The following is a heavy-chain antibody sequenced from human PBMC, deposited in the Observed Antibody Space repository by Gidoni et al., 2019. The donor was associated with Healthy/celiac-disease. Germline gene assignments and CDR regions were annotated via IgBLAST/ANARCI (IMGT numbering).Heavy chain of an antibody. D-gene: IGHD2-2*01. V-gene: IGHV4-31*03. CDR3: ARARGVVPAAMSAYYY. CDR1: GGSISSGGYY. CDR2: IYYSGST. Sequence: QVQLQESGPGLVKPSQTLSLTCTFSGGSISSGGYYWSWIRQHPGKGLEWIGYIYYSGSTYYNPSLKSRVTISVDTSKNQFSLKLSSVTAADTAVYYCARARGVVPAAMSAYYYWGQGTLVTVSS. J-gene: IGHJ4*02.